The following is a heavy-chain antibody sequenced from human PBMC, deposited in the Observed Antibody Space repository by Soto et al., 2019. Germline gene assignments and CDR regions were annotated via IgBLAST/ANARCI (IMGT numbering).Heavy chain of an antibody. CDR2: IDPSDSYT. D-gene: IGHD3-22*01. CDR1: GYSFTSYW. J-gene: IGHJ4*02. V-gene: IGHV5-10-1*01. Sequence: PGESLKISCKGSGYSFTSYWISWVRQMPGKGLEWMGRIDPSDSYTNYSPSFQGHVTISADKSISTAYLQWSSLKASDTAMYYCARPTPYYYNSSGYSASFDYWGQGTLVTVSS. CDR3: ARPTPYYYNSSGYSASFDY.